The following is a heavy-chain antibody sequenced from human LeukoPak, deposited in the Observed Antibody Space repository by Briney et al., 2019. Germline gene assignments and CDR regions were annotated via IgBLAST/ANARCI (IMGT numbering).Heavy chain of an antibody. CDR2: IKQDGSEK. V-gene: IGHV3-7*01. CDR1: GFTFSSYW. D-gene: IGHD3-22*01. CDR3: AREASDYYDSSGYYSFDY. Sequence: GGSLRLSCAASGFTFSSYWMSWVRQAPGEGLEWVANIKQDGSEKYYVDSVKGRFTISRDNAKNSLYLQMNSLRAEDTAVYYCAREASDYYDSSGYYSFDYWGQGILVTVSS. J-gene: IGHJ4*02.